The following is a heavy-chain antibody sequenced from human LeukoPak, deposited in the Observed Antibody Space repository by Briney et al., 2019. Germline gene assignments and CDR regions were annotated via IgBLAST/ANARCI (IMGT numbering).Heavy chain of an antibody. V-gene: IGHV4-59*01. CDR3: ARGSGSSWTFDY. CDR2: IYYSGST. D-gene: IGHD6-13*01. Sequence: PSETLSLTCTVSGGSISSYYWSWIRQPPGKGLERIGYIYYSGSTNYNPSLKSRVTISVDTSKNQFSLKLSSVTAADTAVYYCARGSGSSWTFDYWGQGTLVTVSS. J-gene: IGHJ4*02. CDR1: GGSISSYY.